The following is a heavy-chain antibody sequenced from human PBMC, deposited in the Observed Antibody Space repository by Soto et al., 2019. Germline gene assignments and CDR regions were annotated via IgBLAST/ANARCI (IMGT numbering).Heavy chain of an antibody. CDR3: ALIYYYDSSGYYNWFDP. Sequence: ASVKVSCKASGYTFTSYDINWVRQATGQGLEWMGWMNPNSGNTGYAQKFQGRVTMTSNTSISTAYMELSSLRSEDTAVYYCALIYYYDSSGYYNWFDPWGQGTLVTVSS. J-gene: IGHJ5*02. V-gene: IGHV1-8*01. CDR1: GYTFTSYD. CDR2: MNPNSGNT. D-gene: IGHD3-22*01.